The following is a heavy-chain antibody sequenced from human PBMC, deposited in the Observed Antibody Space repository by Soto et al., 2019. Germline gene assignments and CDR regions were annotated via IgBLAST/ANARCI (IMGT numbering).Heavy chain of an antibody. CDR3: ARTGSGYCISTSCYRFDY. J-gene: IGHJ4*02. D-gene: IGHD2-2*02. CDR2: IIPIFGTA. Sequence: QVQLVQSGAEVKKPGSSVKVSCKASGGTFSSYAISWVRQAPGQGLEWMGGIIPIFGTANYAQKFQGRVTITAEXXTXTXXMELSSLRSEDTAVYYCARTGSGYCISTSCYRFDYWGQGTLVTVSS. V-gene: IGHV1-69*12. CDR1: GGTFSSYA.